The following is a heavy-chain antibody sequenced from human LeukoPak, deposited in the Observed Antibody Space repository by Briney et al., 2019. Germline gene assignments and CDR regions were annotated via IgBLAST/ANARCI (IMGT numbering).Heavy chain of an antibody. V-gene: IGHV3-7*01. D-gene: IGHD2-8*02. CDR3: ARDLTGYFDY. CDR1: GFTFSGYW. CDR2: IKQDGSEK. J-gene: IGHJ4*02. Sequence: GGSLRLSCAASGFTFSGYWMSWVRQAPGKGLEWVANIKQDGSEKYYVDSVKGRFTISRDNAKNSLYLQMNSLRAEDTAVYYCARDLTGYFDYWGQGTLVTVSS.